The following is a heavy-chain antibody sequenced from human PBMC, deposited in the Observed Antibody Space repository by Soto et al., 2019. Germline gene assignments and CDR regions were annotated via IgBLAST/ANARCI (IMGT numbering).Heavy chain of an antibody. V-gene: IGHV3-74*01. CDR3: ARALQYCSGGSCYPAMGY. D-gene: IGHD2-15*01. CDR1: GFTFSSYW. Sequence: GGSLRLSCAASGFTFSSYWMHWVRQAPGKGLVWVSRINSDGSSTSYADSVKGRFTISRDNAKNTLYLQMNSLRAEDTAVYYCARALQYCSGGSCYPAMGYWGQGTLVTVSS. CDR2: INSDGSST. J-gene: IGHJ4*02.